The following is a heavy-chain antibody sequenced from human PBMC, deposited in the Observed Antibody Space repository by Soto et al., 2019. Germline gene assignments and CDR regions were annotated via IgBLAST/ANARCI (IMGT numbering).Heavy chain of an antibody. CDR2: IYHSGNS. J-gene: IGHJ4*02. CDR1: GYSISSGFY. D-gene: IGHD3-22*01. V-gene: IGHV4-38-2*01. CDR3: ARVIYYDTTAYFEFYFDY. Sequence: NPSETLSLTCDVTGYSISSGFYWGWLRQAPGMGLEWIASIYHSGNSRSSPSFKSRVTISADTSKNQISLRLKSVTAADTAVYYCARVIYYDTTAYFEFYFDYWGRGTLVTVSS.